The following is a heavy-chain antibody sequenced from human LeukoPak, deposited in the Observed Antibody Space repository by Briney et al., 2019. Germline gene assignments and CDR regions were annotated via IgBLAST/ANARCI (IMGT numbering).Heavy chain of an antibody. CDR1: GFTFSSYG. CDR3: ATLYGDDAFDI. Sequence: PGGSLRLPCAASGFTFSSYGMHWVRQAPGKGLEWVAVISYDGSNKYYADSVKGRFTISRDNSKSTLYLQMNSLRAEDTAVYYCATLYGDDAFDIWGQGTMATVSS. V-gene: IGHV3-30*03. D-gene: IGHD4-17*01. J-gene: IGHJ3*02. CDR2: ISYDGSNK.